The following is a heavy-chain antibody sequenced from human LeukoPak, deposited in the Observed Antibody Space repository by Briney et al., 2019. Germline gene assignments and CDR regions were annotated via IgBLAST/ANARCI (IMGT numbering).Heavy chain of an antibody. Sequence: GGSLRLSCAASVFIFRDYAMSWVRQAPGKGLEWVSGISASGSTTLYADSVKGRFTISRDNFKNMLYLQMDSLRVEDTAIYYCVKTTSPLGAFDYWGQGTLVSVSS. CDR3: VKTTSPLGAFDY. J-gene: IGHJ4*02. V-gene: IGHV3-23*01. CDR1: VFIFRDYA. D-gene: IGHD7-27*01. CDR2: ISASGSTT.